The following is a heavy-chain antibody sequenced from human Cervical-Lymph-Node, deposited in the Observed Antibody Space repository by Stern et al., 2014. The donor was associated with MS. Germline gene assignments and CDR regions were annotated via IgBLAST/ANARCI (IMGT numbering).Heavy chain of an antibody. V-gene: IGHV1-24*01. CDR2: FDPDDAET. J-gene: IGHJ3*02. D-gene: IGHD4-17*01. CDR3: VRYGDYVDAFDM. Sequence: QVQLVQSGAEVKKPGASVKVSCKVSGYSLTDLSMHWVRQPPGKRLEWMGGFDPDDAETIYAQQFQGRLTMTEDTSADTAYMELSSLRSEDTAVYYCVRYGDYVDAFDMWGQGTMVTVSS. CDR1: GYSLTDLS.